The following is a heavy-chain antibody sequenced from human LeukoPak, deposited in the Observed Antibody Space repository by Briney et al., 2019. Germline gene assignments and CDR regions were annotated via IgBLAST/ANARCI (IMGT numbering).Heavy chain of an antibody. J-gene: IGHJ5*02. CDR2: INPGGGST. Sequence: ASVKVSCKASGYSFTSYYIHWVRQAPGQALESMGIINPGGGSTSYAQKFQDRVTMTRDTSTSTVYMELNSLRSEDTAVYYCAKALRWDHPGLDPWGQGTLVIVSS. D-gene: IGHD4-23*01. V-gene: IGHV1-46*01. CDR1: GYSFTSYY. CDR3: AKALRWDHPGLDP.